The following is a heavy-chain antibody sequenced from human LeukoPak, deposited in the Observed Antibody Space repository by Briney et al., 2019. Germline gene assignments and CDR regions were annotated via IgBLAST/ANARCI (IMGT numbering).Heavy chain of an antibody. V-gene: IGHV4-39*01. CDR2: IYYSGST. J-gene: IGHJ4*02. CDR1: GGSISSSSYY. Sequence: PSETLSLTCTVSGGSISSSSYYWGWIRQPPGEGLEWIGSIYYSGSTYYNPSLKSRVTISVDTSKNQFSLKLSSVTAADTAVYYCASAWTDFDYWGQGTLVTVSS. CDR3: ASAWTDFDY. D-gene: IGHD3/OR15-3a*01.